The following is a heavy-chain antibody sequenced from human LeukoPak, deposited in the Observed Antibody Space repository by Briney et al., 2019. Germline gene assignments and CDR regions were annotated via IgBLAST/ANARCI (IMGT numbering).Heavy chain of an antibody. CDR1: GGSINNHS. J-gene: IGHJ6*03. CDR2: MYNSGST. Sequence: SETLSLTCTVSGGSINNHSWSWVQQPPGKGLEWLGYMYNSGSTHYSPSLKSRVTISVDTSKNQLALRLSSVTAADTAVYYCARAEAGCSSTSCYSHFYYYYMDVWGKGTTVTVSS. CDR3: ARAEAGCSSTSCYSHFYYYYMDV. D-gene: IGHD2-2*01. V-gene: IGHV4-59*11.